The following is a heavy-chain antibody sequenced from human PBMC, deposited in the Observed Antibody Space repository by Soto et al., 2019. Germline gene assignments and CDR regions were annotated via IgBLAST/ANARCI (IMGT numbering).Heavy chain of an antibody. D-gene: IGHD5-18*01. Sequence: SETLSLTCAIYGGSFGGYYWTWIRQPPGKGLEWIGEIHHSGSTKDNPSLKSRVTISVDTSKNQFSLKMSSVTAADTAVYYCARERAGGYSYGYGPVYYYGMDVWGQGTTVTVSS. CDR1: GGSFGGYY. CDR3: ARERAGGYSYGYGPVYYYGMDV. J-gene: IGHJ6*02. CDR2: IHHSGST. V-gene: IGHV4-34*01.